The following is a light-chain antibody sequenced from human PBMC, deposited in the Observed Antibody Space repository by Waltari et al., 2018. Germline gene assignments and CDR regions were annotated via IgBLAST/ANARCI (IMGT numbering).Light chain of an antibody. Sequence: DIQMTQSPSTLSASVGDRVTITCRSSQIITNWLAWYQQKPVKAPNVLIYQVSTLETGVPSRCSGSGSGTEFTLTISSLQPDDFATYYCQQYISYSRTFGQGTKVEIK. CDR2: QVS. CDR3: QQYISYSRT. CDR1: QIITNW. V-gene: IGKV1-5*03. J-gene: IGKJ1*01.